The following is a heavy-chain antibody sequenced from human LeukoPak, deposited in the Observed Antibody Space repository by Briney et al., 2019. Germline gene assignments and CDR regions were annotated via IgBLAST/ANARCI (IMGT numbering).Heavy chain of an antibody. Sequence: SQTLSLTCSVSGGAISTAGYYWSWIRQHPGKGLEWIGYIYYSGNTYYNPSLRSRVTISVDTSKNQFSLKLSSVTAADTAIYYCARDQSGSGSYTDDYYAMDVWGKGTTVTVSS. CDR1: GGAISTAGYY. V-gene: IGHV4-31*03. J-gene: IGHJ6*04. D-gene: IGHD3-10*01. CDR2: IYYSGNT. CDR3: ARDQSGSGSYTDDYYAMDV.